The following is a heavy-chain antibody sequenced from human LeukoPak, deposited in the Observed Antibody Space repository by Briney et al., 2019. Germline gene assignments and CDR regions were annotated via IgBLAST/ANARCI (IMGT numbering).Heavy chain of an antibody. Sequence: GGSLRLSCAASGFTFSNAWMSWVRQAPGTVLEWVGSIKSKTDGETTDYAAPVKGRFTISRDDSKNTLYLQVNSLKTDDTAVYYCTTRNRVTGSLDYWGQGTLVTVSS. J-gene: IGHJ4*02. CDR1: GFTFSNAW. CDR3: TTRNRVTGSLDY. V-gene: IGHV3-15*01. D-gene: IGHD2/OR15-2a*01. CDR2: IKSKTDGETT.